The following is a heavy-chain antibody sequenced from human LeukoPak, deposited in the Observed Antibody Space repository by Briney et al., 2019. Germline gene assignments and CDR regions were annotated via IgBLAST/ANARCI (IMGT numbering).Heavy chain of an antibody. D-gene: IGHD6-19*01. J-gene: IGHJ4*02. CDR3: ARGYSSGWYHD. Sequence: ASVKISCKVSGYTFTDYYMHWVQQAPGKGLEWMGLVDPEDGETIYAEKFQGRVTITADTSTDTAYMELSSLRSEDTAVYYCARGYSSGWYHDWGQGTLVTVSS. CDR1: GYTFTDYY. CDR2: VDPEDGET. V-gene: IGHV1-69-2*01.